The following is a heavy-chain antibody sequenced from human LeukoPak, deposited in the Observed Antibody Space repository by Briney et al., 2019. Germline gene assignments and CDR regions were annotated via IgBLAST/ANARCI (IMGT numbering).Heavy chain of an antibody. CDR2: IYSGGST. CDR3: ARDLSYYDSSGYTPHYYYGMDV. Sequence: GGSLRLSCAASGFTVSSNYMSWVRQAPGKGLEWVSVIYSGGSTYYADSVKGRFTISRDSSKNTLYLQMNSLRAEDTAVYYCARDLSYYDSSGYTPHYYYGMDVWGQGTTVTVSS. V-gene: IGHV3-53*01. CDR1: GFTVSSNY. D-gene: IGHD3-22*01. J-gene: IGHJ6*02.